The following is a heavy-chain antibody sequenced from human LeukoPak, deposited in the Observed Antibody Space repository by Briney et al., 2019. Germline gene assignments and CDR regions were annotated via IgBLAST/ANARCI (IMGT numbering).Heavy chain of an antibody. D-gene: IGHD1-26*01. CDR3: SRESGPFCPFGH. CDR1: GGSITTTNY. J-gene: IGHJ4*02. Sequence: PSGTLSLTCGVSGGSITTTNYWSCVRQPPGGGLEGIGGISLTGRTHYNQSLQSRVHISIDESKNHLYLHLASVAAADTAVYYCSRESGPFCPFGHWGQGTLVAVTS. CDR2: ISLTGRT. V-gene: IGHV4-4*02.